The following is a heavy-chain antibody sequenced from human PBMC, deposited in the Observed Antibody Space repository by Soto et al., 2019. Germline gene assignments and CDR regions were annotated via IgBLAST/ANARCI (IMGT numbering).Heavy chain of an antibody. CDR3: AAARARGVVVVMSYDY. CDR2: IVVGSGNT. J-gene: IGHJ4*02. Sequence: QMQLVQSGPEVKKPGTSVKVSCKASGFTFTSSAVQWVRQARGQRLEWIGWIVVGSGNTNYAQKFQERVTITRDMSTSTAYMELSSLRSEDTAVYYCAAARARGVVVVMSYDYWGQGTLVTVSS. D-gene: IGHD3-22*01. CDR1: GFTFTSSA. V-gene: IGHV1-58*01.